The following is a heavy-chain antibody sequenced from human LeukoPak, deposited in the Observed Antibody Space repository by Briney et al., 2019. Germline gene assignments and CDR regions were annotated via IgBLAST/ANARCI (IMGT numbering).Heavy chain of an antibody. CDR1: GYSFTSYW. V-gene: IGHV5-10-1*01. CDR3: ARHNEQQLAEFDY. Sequence: GESLRISCKGSGYSFTSYWISWVRQMPGKGLEWRGRIDPSDSYTNYSPSFQGHVTISADKSISTAYLQWSSLKASDTAMYYCARHNEQQLAEFDYWGQGTLVTVSS. CDR2: IDPSDSYT. D-gene: IGHD6-13*01. J-gene: IGHJ4*02.